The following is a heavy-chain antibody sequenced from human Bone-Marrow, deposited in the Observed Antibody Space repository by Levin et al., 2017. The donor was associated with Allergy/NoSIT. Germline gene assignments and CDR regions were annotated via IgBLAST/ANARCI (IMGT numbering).Heavy chain of an antibody. D-gene: IGHD6-6*01. CDR3: ARRGLYSGTWYYLDS. V-gene: IGHV3-7*01. Sequence: GGSLRLSCAASGFTFSSYWMTWVRQAPGKGLEWVANIKGDGSSKYYVDSVKGRFIISRDNAKTSLYLQMNTLRVDDTAVYYCARRGLYSGTWYYLDSWGQGTLVAVSS. J-gene: IGHJ4*02. CDR1: GFTFSSYW. CDR2: IKGDGSSK.